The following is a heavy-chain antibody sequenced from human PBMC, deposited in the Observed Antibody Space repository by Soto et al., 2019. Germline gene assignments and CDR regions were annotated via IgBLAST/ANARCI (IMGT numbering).Heavy chain of an antibody. D-gene: IGHD2-2*02. CDR2: IWYDGSKK. J-gene: IGHJ3*02. Sequence: QVQLVESGGGVVQPGRSLRLSCAASGFSFSSYSMEWVRQAPGKGLEWVAVIWYDGSKKLYADSVKGRFTTSRDNSKNTMYLQINSLRPEDTAVYYCARDGAIHAFDIWGQGTMVTVSS. CDR1: GFSFSSYS. V-gene: IGHV3-33*01. CDR3: ARDGAIHAFDI.